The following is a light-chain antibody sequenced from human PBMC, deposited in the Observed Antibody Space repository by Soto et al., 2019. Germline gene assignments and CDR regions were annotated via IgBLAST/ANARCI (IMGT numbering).Light chain of an antibody. V-gene: IGKV3-20*01. CDR2: GAS. CDR3: QKYGSSYT. Sequence: EIVLTQSPGTLSLSPGERATLSCRASQSVSSSYLAGYQQKPGQAPRLLIYGASSRATGIPDRFSGSVSGTDFTLTISRLEPEDFAVYYCQKYGSSYTFGQGAKLEIK. J-gene: IGKJ2*01. CDR1: QSVSSSY.